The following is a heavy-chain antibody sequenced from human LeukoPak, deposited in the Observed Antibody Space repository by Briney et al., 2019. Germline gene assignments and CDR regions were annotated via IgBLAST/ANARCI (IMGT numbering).Heavy chain of an antibody. CDR2: IDYSGST. Sequence: SETLSLTCTVSGGGSISSYYWSWIRQPPGKGLEWIGYIDYSGSTNYNPSLKSRVTISVDTSKNQFSLKLRSVTAADTAVYYCARSLYSYGSIRYFDLWGRGTLVTVSS. CDR3: ARSLYSYGSIRYFDL. V-gene: IGHV4-59*01. D-gene: IGHD5-18*01. CDR1: GGSISSYY. J-gene: IGHJ2*01.